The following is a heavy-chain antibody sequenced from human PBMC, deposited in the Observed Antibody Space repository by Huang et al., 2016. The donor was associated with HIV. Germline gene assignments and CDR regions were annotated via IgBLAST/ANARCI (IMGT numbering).Heavy chain of an antibody. V-gene: IGHV5-51*01. D-gene: IGHD3-10*01. Sequence: EVQLVQSGAEVRKPGESMKISCKTSGYKFSSYWIAWIRQAHGRGLAWMGRNSPEDSETIDIPSFERHVTMAVEKSNKPVVFLWGGLRDSVRSFYFCTRVFPELQSFYTPFYRGGNHNWFDPWGQGTLVIVS. J-gene: IGHJ5*02. CDR3: TRVFPELQSFYTPFYRGGNHNWFDP. CDR1: GYKFSSYW. CDR2: NSPEDSET.